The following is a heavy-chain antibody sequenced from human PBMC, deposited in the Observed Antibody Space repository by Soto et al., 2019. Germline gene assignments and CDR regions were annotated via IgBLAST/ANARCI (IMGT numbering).Heavy chain of an antibody. V-gene: IGHV1-2*04. J-gene: IGHJ4*02. Sequence: GASVKVSCKASGYTFTGYYMHWVRQAPGQGLEWMGWINPNSGGTNYAQKFQGWVTMTRDTSISTAYMELSRLRSDDTAVYYCARSVKGVVVVPAAMALDYWGQGTLVTVSS. D-gene: IGHD2-2*01. CDR2: INPNSGGT. CDR3: ARSVKGVVVVPAAMALDY. CDR1: GYTFTGYY.